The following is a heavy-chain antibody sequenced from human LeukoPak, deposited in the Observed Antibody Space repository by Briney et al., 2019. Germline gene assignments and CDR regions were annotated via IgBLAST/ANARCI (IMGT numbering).Heavy chain of an antibody. J-gene: IGHJ2*01. Sequence: PGGSLRLSCVVSGLTFTTYHMTWVRQAPGKGLEWVSRISGSGGLTASSDSVKGRFSITRDNSRSTLYLQMNSLRAEDTAVYYCARHNDYGDYGGHWYFDLWGRGTLVTVSS. CDR1: GLTFTTYH. CDR3: ARHNDYGDYGGHWYFDL. V-gene: IGHV3-23*01. CDR2: ISGSGGLT. D-gene: IGHD4-17*01.